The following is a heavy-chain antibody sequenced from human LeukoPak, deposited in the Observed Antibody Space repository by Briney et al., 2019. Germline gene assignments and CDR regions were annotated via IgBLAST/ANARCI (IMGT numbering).Heavy chain of an antibody. CDR3: ARLLNDYCDLYLDY. J-gene: IGHJ4*02. V-gene: IGHV4-39*01. D-gene: IGHD4-17*01. CDR1: GGSISSSSYY. Sequence: SETLSLTCTVSGGSISSSSYYWGWIRQPPGKGLEWIGSIYYSGSTYYNPSLKSRVTISVDTSKNQFSLKLSSVTAADTAVYYCARLLNDYCDLYLDYWGQGTLVTVSS. CDR2: IYYSGST.